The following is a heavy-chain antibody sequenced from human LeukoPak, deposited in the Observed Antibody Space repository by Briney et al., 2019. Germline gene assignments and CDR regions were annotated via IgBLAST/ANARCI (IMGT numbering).Heavy chain of an antibody. J-gene: IGHJ4*02. Sequence: PSETLSLTCAVSGYSISNGYYWDWIRQPPGKGLEWIGTIYHSGTTYYNPSLKSRVTISVDTSKNQFSLKLSSVTAADTAVYYCARMYSSSWYLNYWGQGTLVTVSS. V-gene: IGHV4-38-2*01. CDR2: IYHSGTT. CDR3: ARMYSSSWYLNY. D-gene: IGHD6-13*01. CDR1: GYSISNGYY.